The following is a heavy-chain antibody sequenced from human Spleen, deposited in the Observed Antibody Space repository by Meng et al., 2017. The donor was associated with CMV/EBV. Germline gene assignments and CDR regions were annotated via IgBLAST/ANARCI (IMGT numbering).Heavy chain of an antibody. CDR3: AKAGYYGSGGYPDY. CDR2: IQYDGSKE. J-gene: IGHJ4*02. Sequence: GESLKISCAASGFTVSNFGMHWVRQAPGKGLEWVAFIQYDGSKEYYADSVKGRFTISRGNSKNTLYLQMNSLRAEDTAVYYCAKAGYYGSGGYPDYWGQGTVVTVSS. D-gene: IGHD3-10*01. V-gene: IGHV3-30*02. CDR1: GFTVSNFG.